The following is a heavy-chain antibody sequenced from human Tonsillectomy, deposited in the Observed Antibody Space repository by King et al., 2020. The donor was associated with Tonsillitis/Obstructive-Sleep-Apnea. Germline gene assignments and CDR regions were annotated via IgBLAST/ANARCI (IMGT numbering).Heavy chain of an antibody. CDR3: VRGTRLPDY. CDR1: GFTFSSLW. CDR2: IKQDGSET. J-gene: IGHJ4*02. V-gene: IGHV3-7*04. D-gene: IGHD3/OR15-3a*01. Sequence: VQLVESGGGLVQPGGSLRLSCAASGFTFSSLWMSWVRQAPGKGLEWVANIKQDGSETYYVDSLKGRFTISRDNATNSLYLQMNSLRAEDTAVYYCVRGTRLPDYWGQGTLVTVSS.